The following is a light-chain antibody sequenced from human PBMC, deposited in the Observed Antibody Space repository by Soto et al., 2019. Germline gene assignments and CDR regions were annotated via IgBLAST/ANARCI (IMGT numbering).Light chain of an antibody. Sequence: QSVLTQPASVSGSPGQSITISCTGTSSDIGGYHYVSWYQQHPGKAPKLMIYDVSYRPSGVSIRFSGSKSGNTASLTISGLQAEDEADYYCSSYTSSATLVFGTGTKLTVL. CDR1: SSDIGGYHY. CDR2: DVS. CDR3: SSYTSSATLV. J-gene: IGLJ1*01. V-gene: IGLV2-14*01.